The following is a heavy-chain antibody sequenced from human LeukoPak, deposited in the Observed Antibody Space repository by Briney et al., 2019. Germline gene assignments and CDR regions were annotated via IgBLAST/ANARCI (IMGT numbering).Heavy chain of an antibody. D-gene: IGHD4-17*01. Sequence: ASVKVSCKASGYTFTSYGISWVRQAPGQGLEWMGWISAYNGNTKYAQKVQGRVTMTTDTSTSTAYMELRSLRSDDTAVYYCARGGGDYGVSNDGFDIWGQGTMVTVSS. CDR3: ARGGGDYGVSNDGFDI. J-gene: IGHJ3*02. CDR2: ISAYNGNT. CDR1: GYTFTSYG. V-gene: IGHV1-18*01.